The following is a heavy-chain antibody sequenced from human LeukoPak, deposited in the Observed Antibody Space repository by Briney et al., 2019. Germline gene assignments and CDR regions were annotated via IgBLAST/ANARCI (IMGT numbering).Heavy chain of an antibody. CDR1: GFXFSSYA. D-gene: IGHD3-10*01. Sequence: PGGSLRLSCAASGFXFSSYAINWVRQAPGKGLEYVSGISGNGGNTYYADSVKGRFTISRDNCKNTLFLQMGSLRPEDMAVYYCARGESGSYYDRALHYWGQGTLVTVSS. CDR3: ARGESGSYYDRALHY. J-gene: IGHJ4*02. CDR2: ISGNGGNT. V-gene: IGHV3-64*02.